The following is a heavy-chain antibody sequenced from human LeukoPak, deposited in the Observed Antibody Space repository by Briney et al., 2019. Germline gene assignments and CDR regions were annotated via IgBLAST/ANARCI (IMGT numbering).Heavy chain of an antibody. D-gene: IGHD3-22*01. V-gene: IGHV3-7*03. Sequence: GGSLRLSCAASGFTFSTYWMTWVRQAPGTGLEWVASIMQDGSQKYYLDSVKGRFTISRDNAKNSLYLQLDNLSAEDTAFYYCASLYDSTGFCFDYWGQGALVTVS. J-gene: IGHJ4*02. CDR2: IMQDGSQK. CDR3: ASLYDSTGFCFDY. CDR1: GFTFSTYW.